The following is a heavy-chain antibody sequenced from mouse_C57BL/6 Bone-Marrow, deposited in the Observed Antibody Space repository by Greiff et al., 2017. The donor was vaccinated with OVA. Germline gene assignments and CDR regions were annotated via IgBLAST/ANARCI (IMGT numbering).Heavy chain of an antibody. CDR3: TREVVPRRDFDY. J-gene: IGHJ2*01. Sequence: QVQLQQSGAELVRPGASVTLSCKASGYTFTDYEMHWVKQTPVHGLEWIGAIDPETGGTAYNQKFKGKAILTADKSSSTAYMELRSLTSEDSAVYYCTREVVPRRDFDYWGQGTTLTVSS. D-gene: IGHD1-1*01. CDR2: IDPETGGT. V-gene: IGHV1-15*01. CDR1: GYTFTDYE.